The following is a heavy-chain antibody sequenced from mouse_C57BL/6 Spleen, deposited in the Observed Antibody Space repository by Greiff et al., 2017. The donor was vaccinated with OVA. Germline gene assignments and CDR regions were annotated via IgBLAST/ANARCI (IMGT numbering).Heavy chain of an antibody. V-gene: IGHV3-6*01. Sequence: EVQLQESGPGLVKPSQSLSLTCSVTGYSITSGYYWNWIRQFPGNTLEWMGYISYDGSNNSNPSLKNRISITRDTSKNQFFLKLNSVTTEDTATYYCARSYGSSWDFDVWGTGTTVTVSS. J-gene: IGHJ1*03. CDR2: ISYDGSN. D-gene: IGHD1-1*01. CDR3: ARSYGSSWDFDV. CDR1: GYSITSGYY.